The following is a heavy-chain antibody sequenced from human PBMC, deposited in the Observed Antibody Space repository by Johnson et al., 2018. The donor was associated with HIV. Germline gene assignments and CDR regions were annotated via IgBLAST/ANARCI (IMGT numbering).Heavy chain of an antibody. CDR3: ARSPGEADAFDI. Sequence: VQLVESGGGLIQPGGSLRFSCAGSGFTVSRSYMSWVRQAPGKGLEWVSVIYSGGSTYYADSVKGRFTISRDSSKNTLYLQMNSLRAEDTAMYYCARSPGEADAFDIWGQGTMVTVSS. D-gene: IGHD3-10*01. CDR1: GFTVSRSY. J-gene: IGHJ3*02. CDR2: IYSGGST. V-gene: IGHV3-66*03.